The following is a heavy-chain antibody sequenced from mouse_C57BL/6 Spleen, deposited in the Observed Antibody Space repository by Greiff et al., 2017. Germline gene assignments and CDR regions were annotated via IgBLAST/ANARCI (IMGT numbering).Heavy chain of an antibody. Sequence: EVQLVESGEGLVKPGGSLKLSCAASGFTFSSYAMSWVRQTPEKRLAWVAYISSGGDYIYYADTVTGRFTISRDNARNTLYLQMSSLKSEDTAMYYCTSHYYGSSPDYWGQGTTLTVSS. J-gene: IGHJ2*01. D-gene: IGHD1-1*01. CDR3: TSHYYGSSPDY. V-gene: IGHV5-9-1*02. CDR1: GFTFSSYA. CDR2: ISSGGDYI.